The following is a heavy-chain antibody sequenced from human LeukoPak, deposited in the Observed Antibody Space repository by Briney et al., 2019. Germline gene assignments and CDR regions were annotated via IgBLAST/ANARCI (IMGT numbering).Heavy chain of an antibody. J-gene: IGHJ6*03. CDR3: ATYLMSEYFYIDV. V-gene: IGHV3-23*01. CDR1: GFTFSGYA. CDR2: ISTSGDTT. Sequence: GGSLRLSCVGSGFTFSGYAMSWVRQAPGQGLEWVSCISTSGDTTYYADSAKGRFTISRDNSKNTLFLQIFSLRAEDTAAYYCATYLMSEYFYIDVWGKGTTVTVSS. D-gene: IGHD2-2*02.